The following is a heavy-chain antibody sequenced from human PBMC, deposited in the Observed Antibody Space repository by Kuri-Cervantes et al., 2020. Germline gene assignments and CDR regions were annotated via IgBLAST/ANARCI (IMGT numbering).Heavy chain of an antibody. Sequence: ETLSLTCAGSGYTFSRNWMHWVRQAPGRGLVWVSRMNNDDSSKTYADSVRGRFTISRDNAKNTLYLQMNSLRAEDTAVYYCARDVPLSGSGSYEDYYGMDVWGQGTTVTVSS. V-gene: IGHV3-74*03. CDR1: GYTFSRNW. D-gene: IGHD3-10*01. J-gene: IGHJ6*02. CDR3: ARDVPLSGSGSYEDYYGMDV. CDR2: MNNDDSSK.